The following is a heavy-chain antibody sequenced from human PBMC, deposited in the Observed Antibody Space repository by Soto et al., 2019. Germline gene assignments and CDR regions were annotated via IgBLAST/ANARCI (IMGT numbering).Heavy chain of an antibody. D-gene: IGHD2-8*01. Sequence: SETLSLTCTVSVGSISSYYWSWIRQPAGKGLEWIGRIYTSGSTNYNPSLKSRVTMSVDTSKNQFSLKLSSVTAADTAVYYCARDGVYCTNGVCSMLHFDYWGQGTLVTVS. V-gene: IGHV4-4*07. CDR1: VGSISSYY. CDR2: IYTSGST. J-gene: IGHJ4*02. CDR3: ARDGVYCTNGVCSMLHFDY.